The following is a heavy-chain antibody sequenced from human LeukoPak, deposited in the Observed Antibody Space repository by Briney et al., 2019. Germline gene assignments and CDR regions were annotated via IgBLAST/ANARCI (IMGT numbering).Heavy chain of an antibody. CDR2: ISYDGSNR. Sequence: PGGSLRLSCAASGFTFSSYGMHWVRQAPGKGLEWVAVISYDGSNRYYADSVKGRFTISRDNSKNTLDLQMNSLRAEDTAVYYCANSMFDYYDSSGPVDYWGQGTLVTVSS. J-gene: IGHJ4*02. CDR1: GFTFSSYG. CDR3: ANSMFDYYDSSGPVDY. V-gene: IGHV3-30*18. D-gene: IGHD3-22*01.